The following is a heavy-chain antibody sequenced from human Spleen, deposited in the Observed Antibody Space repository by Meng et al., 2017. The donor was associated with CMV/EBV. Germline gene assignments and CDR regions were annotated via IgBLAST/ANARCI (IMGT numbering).Heavy chain of an antibody. J-gene: IGHJ4*02. CDR3: ARDIAGSTSCYDY. CDR1: GGSISSDSHY. V-gene: IGHV4-39*07. CDR2: IYYSGST. Sequence: SETLSLTCTVSGGSISSDSHYWGWIRQPPGKGLEWIGSIYYSGSTYYNPSLKSRVTISVDTSKNQFSLKLSSVTAADTAVYYCARDIAGSTSCYDYWGQGTLVTVSS. D-gene: IGHD2-2*01.